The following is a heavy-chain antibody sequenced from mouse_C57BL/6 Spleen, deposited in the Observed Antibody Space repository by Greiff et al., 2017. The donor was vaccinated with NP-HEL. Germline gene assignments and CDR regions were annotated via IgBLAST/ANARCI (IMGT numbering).Heavy chain of an antibody. CDR1: GYTFTSYW. D-gene: IGHD2-1*01. CDR3: ARLLYYGNGAMDY. CDR2: IDPSDSYT. J-gene: IGHJ4*01. V-gene: IGHV1-50*01. Sequence: QVQLQQPGAELVKPGASVKLSCKASGYTFTSYWMQWVKQRPGQGLEWIGEIDPSDSYTNYNQKFKGKATLTVDTSSSTAYMQLSSLTSEDSAVYYCARLLYYGNGAMDYWGKGTSVTVSS.